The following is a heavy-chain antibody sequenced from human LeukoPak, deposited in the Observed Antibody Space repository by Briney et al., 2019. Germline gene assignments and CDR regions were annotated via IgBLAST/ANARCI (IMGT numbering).Heavy chain of an antibody. CDR3: ARLGSTFDI. J-gene: IGHJ3*02. CDR2: IFYSGGS. Sequence: SGTLSFTCTVSGGSISSYYWTWIRQPPGKGLEWIGYIFYSGGSNYNPSLKSRVTISVDTSKNHFSLKLSSVTAADTAVYYCARLGSTFDIWGQGTMVTVSS. CDR1: GGSISSYY. D-gene: IGHD2-2*01. V-gene: IGHV4-59*08.